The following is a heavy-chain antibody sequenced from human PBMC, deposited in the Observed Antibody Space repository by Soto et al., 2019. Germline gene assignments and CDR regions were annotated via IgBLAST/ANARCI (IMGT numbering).Heavy chain of an antibody. Sequence: QITLKESGPTLVKPTQTLTLTCTFSGFSLSTSGVGVGWIRQPPGKALEWLALIYWDDDKRYSPSLKSRLTNAKEATKNREVLTITKMYPVGTATYYCSPRMIAAAGRYIDYWGQGTLVSASS. J-gene: IGHJ4*02. V-gene: IGHV2-5*02. CDR1: GFSLSTSGVG. CDR2: IYWDDDK. CDR3: SPRMIAAAGRYIDY. D-gene: IGHD6-25*01.